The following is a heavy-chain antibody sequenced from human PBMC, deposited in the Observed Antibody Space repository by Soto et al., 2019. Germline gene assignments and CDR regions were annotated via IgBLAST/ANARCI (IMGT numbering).Heavy chain of an antibody. J-gene: IGHJ6*03. D-gene: IGHD3-16*01. CDR1: GFTFSSYG. V-gene: IGHV3-48*01. CDR2: IASSISIV. Sequence: GGSLRLSCAASGFTFSSYGMNWVRQAPGKGLEWVSYIASSISIVDYADSVKGRFTISRDNAKNSLYLQMNSLRAEDTAVYYCSPLLMSPYMDVWGKRTTVTVSS. CDR3: SPLLMSPYMDV.